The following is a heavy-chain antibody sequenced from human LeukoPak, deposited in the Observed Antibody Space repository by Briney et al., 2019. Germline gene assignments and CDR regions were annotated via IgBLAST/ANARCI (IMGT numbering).Heavy chain of an antibody. V-gene: IGHV3-23*01. CDR1: GFTFRSYA. CDR2: ISGSGGRT. Sequence: GGSLRLSCAASGFTFRSYAMSWVRQAPGKGLEWVSAISGSGGRTYYADSVRGRFTISRDNSKNTVYVQMNSLRAEDTAVYYCAKDRGSGIPEAWGQGTLVTVSS. J-gene: IGHJ5*02. D-gene: IGHD3-10*01. CDR3: AKDRGSGIPEA.